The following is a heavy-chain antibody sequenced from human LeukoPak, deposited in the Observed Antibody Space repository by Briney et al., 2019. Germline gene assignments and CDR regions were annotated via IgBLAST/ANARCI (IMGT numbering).Heavy chain of an antibody. D-gene: IGHD6-13*01. J-gene: IGHJ4*02. CDR1: GFTFSNYG. CDR3: AKQREGTTWSPDY. CDR2: ISFDGSDK. Sequence: GGSLRLSCATSGFTFSNYGMHWVRQAPGKGLEWVTVISFDGSDKYYADSVTGRFTISRDNSRNVLYLQMNSLRAEDTAVYYCAKQREGTTWSPDYWGRGTLVTVSS. V-gene: IGHV3-30*18.